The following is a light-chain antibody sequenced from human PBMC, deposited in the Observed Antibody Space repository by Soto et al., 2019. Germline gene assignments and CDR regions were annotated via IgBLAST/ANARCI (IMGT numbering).Light chain of an antibody. Sequence: ELVLTQSPGTLSLSPGERATLSCRASQSVKSSYLAWYQQKPGQAPRLLIYGASSRATGIPDRFSGSGSGTDFSLIISRLGPEDFAVYYCQHYGSSPPNTFCQGTKLEIK. CDR1: QSVKSSY. CDR3: QHYGSSPPNT. V-gene: IGKV3-20*01. CDR2: GAS. J-gene: IGKJ2*01.